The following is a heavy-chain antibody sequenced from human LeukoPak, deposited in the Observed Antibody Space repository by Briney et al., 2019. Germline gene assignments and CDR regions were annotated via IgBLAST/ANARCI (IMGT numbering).Heavy chain of an antibody. V-gene: IGHV3-23*01. Sequence: PGGSLRLSCAVSGFTFSSYAMSWVRQAPGKGLEWVSAISGSGGSTYYADSVKGRFTISRDNSKNTLYLQMNSLRAEDTAVYYCEVLLWFGEPKDYYYYYMDVWGKGTTVTVSS. J-gene: IGHJ6*03. CDR3: EVLLWFGEPKDYYYYYMDV. CDR2: ISGSGGST. CDR1: GFTFSSYA. D-gene: IGHD3-10*01.